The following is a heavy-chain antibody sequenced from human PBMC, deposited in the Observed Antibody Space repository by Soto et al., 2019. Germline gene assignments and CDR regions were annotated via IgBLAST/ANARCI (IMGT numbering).Heavy chain of an antibody. Sequence: GGSLRLSCAASGFTFSSYSMNWVRQAPGKGLEWVSSISSSSSYIYYADSVKGRFTISRDNAKNSLYLQMNSLRAEDTAVYYCARERYCSGGSCLDAFDIWGQGTMVTVSS. J-gene: IGHJ3*02. V-gene: IGHV3-21*01. D-gene: IGHD2-15*01. CDR1: GFTFSSYS. CDR3: ARERYCSGGSCLDAFDI. CDR2: ISSSSSYI.